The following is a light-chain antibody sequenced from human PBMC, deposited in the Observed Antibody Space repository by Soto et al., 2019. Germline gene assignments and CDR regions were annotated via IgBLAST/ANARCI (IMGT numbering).Light chain of an antibody. Sequence: QSALTQPPSASGFPGQSVTISCTGTSSDVGYYDYVSWYQQHPGKAPKLVIYEVSNRPSGVSNRFSGSKSGNTASLTISGLQAEDEADYYCSSYTSSSTYVFGTGTKLTVL. J-gene: IGLJ1*01. CDR3: SSYTSSSTYV. V-gene: IGLV2-14*01. CDR1: SSDVGYYDY. CDR2: EVS.